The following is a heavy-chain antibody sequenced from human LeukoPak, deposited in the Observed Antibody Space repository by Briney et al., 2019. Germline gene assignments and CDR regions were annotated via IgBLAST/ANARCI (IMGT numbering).Heavy chain of an antibody. V-gene: IGHV1-2*02. D-gene: IGHD6-13*01. CDR3: ARDVAAAGTGDY. J-gene: IGHJ4*02. Sequence: ASVKVSCKASGYTFTAYYMHWVRQAPGQGLEWMGWMNPNSGGTNYAQNFQGRVTMTRGTSISTAYMELSRLRSDDTAVYYCARDVAAAGTGDYWGQGTLVTVSS. CDR2: MNPNSGGT. CDR1: GYTFTAYY.